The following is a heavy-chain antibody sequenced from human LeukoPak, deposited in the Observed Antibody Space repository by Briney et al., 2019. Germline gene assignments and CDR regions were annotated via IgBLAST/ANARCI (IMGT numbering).Heavy chain of an antibody. Sequence: PSETLSLTCAVYGGPFSGYYWSWVRQPPGKGLEWIGEINDSGSTDYNPSLTSRVTISVDTSKNQFSLRLSSVTAADTAVYHCARVPTSSWPSPDYWGQGTLVTVSS. CDR2: INDSGST. CDR1: GGPFSGYY. D-gene: IGHD6-13*01. V-gene: IGHV4-34*01. J-gene: IGHJ4*02. CDR3: ARVPTSSWPSPDY.